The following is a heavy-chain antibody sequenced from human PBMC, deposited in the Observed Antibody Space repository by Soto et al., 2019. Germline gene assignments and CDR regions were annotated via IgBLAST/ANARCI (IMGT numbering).Heavy chain of an antibody. Sequence: SESLSLTCTVSGGSISSYHWSWIRQPPGKGLEWIGYIYYSGSTNYNPSLKSRVTISVDTSKNRFSLRLSSVTAADTAVYYCARDRVTYGDNSYYYYGMDVRGQGTTVTVSS. CDR1: GGSISSYH. CDR3: ARDRVTYGDNSYYYYGMDV. J-gene: IGHJ6*02. D-gene: IGHD4-17*01. V-gene: IGHV4-59*01. CDR2: IYYSGST.